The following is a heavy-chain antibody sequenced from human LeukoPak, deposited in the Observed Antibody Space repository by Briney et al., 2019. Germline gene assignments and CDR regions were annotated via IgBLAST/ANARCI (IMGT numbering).Heavy chain of an antibody. CDR3: ARDRGGSYSAIDY. V-gene: IGHV3-48*04. CDR1: GFTFSSYS. Sequence: GGSLRLSCAASGFTFSSYSMNWVRQAPGKGLEWVSFISSSSSTIYYADSVKGRFTISGDNAKNSLYLQMNSLRAEDTAVYYCARDRGGSYSAIDYWGQGTLVTVSS. CDR2: ISSSSSTI. D-gene: IGHD1-26*01. J-gene: IGHJ4*02.